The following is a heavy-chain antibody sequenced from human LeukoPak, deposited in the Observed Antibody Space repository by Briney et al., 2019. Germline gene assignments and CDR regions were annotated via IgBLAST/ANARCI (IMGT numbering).Heavy chain of an antibody. V-gene: IGHV3-7*02. Sequence: GGSLRLSCAASGFTFRLSWMGWVRQAPGKGLEWVANIKQDGTSKYYVDSVMGRFTISRDNAENSVYLQMNSLSAGDTAVYYCARHGDYCFDLWGPGTRVTVSS. CDR2: IKQDGTSK. D-gene: IGHD2-21*01. CDR1: GFTFRLSW. J-gene: IGHJ4*02. CDR3: ARHGDYCFDL.